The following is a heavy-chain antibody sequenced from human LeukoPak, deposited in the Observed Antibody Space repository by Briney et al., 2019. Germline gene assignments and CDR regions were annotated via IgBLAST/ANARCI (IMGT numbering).Heavy chain of an antibody. V-gene: IGHV3-11*04. Sequence: KPGGSLRLSYAASGFTFSDYYMSWIRQAPGKGLEWVSYISSSGSTIYYADSVKGRFTISRDNAKDSLYLQMNSLRAEDTAVYYCASLPDTVTTIFFGYWGQGTLVTVSS. D-gene: IGHD4-17*01. CDR3: ASLPDTVTTIFFGY. CDR2: ISSSGSTI. J-gene: IGHJ4*02. CDR1: GFTFSDYY.